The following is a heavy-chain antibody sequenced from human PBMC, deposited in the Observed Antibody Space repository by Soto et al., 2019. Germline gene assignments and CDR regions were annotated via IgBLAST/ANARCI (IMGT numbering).Heavy chain of an antibody. CDR2: LYYGGST. CDR3: ARAPPWTTLTSYYFDY. D-gene: IGHD4-4*01. V-gene: IGHV4-59*08. Sequence: SETLSLTCIVSGSSIRTSYWNWIRQTPGKGLEWIGHLYYGGSTSYNPSLKSRVTISGDTSKNQFSLILSSVTAADTAVYYCARAPPWTTLTSYYFDYWGHGTLVTVSA. CDR1: GSSIRTSY. J-gene: IGHJ4*01.